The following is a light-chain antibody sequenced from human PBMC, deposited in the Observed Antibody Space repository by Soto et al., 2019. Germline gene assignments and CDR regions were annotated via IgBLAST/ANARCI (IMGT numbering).Light chain of an antibody. Sequence: EIVLTQSPGTLSLSPGERATLSCRASQSLSSSYLAWYQQKPGQAPRLLIYGASSRATGIPARFSGSGSETEFTLTIRSLQSEDFAVYYCQQYNNWPGTFGQGTKVDIK. J-gene: IGKJ1*01. CDR2: GAS. CDR1: QSLSSSY. V-gene: IGKV3D-15*01. CDR3: QQYNNWPGT.